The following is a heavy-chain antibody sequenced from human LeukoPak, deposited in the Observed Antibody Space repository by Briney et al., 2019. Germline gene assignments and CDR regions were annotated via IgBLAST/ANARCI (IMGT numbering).Heavy chain of an antibody. CDR2: IYYSGST. J-gene: IGHJ5*02. Sequence: ASETLSLTCTVSGGSIGSYYWSWIRQPPGKGLEWIGYIYYSGSTNYNPSLKSRVTISVDTSKNQFSLKLSSVTAADTAVYYCAREEGGFDPWGQGTLVTVSS. V-gene: IGHV4-59*01. CDR1: GGSIGSYY. CDR3: AREEGGFDP.